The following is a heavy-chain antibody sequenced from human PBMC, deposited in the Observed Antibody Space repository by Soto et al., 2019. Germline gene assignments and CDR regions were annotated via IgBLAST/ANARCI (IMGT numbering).Heavy chain of an antibody. CDR3: TTGSVEGV. Sequence: EVQWVESGGGLVKPGGSLRLSCAASGFTFNTAWRKWVRQAPGEGLEWVGRIKTSADGGATDYAAPVQGRFTISRDDSKNALYLHMNSLKTEDTAVYYCTTGSVEGVWGQGTTVTVSS. V-gene: IGHV3-15*07. D-gene: IGHD2-15*01. J-gene: IGHJ6*02. CDR2: IKTSADGGAT. CDR1: GFTFNTAW.